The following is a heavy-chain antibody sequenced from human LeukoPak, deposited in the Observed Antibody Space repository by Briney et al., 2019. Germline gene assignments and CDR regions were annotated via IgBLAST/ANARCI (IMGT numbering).Heavy chain of an antibody. J-gene: IGHJ3*02. D-gene: IGHD3-22*01. CDR3: ARDQGGYYDSSGIHDAFDI. Sequence: PGGSLRLSCAASGFTFSSYGMHWVRQAPGKGLEWVAVIWYDGSNKYYADSVKGRFTISRDNAKNSLYLQMNSLRAEDTAVYYCARDQGGYYDSSGIHDAFDIWGQGTMVTVSS. CDR1: GFTFSSYG. CDR2: IWYDGSNK. V-gene: IGHV3-33*01.